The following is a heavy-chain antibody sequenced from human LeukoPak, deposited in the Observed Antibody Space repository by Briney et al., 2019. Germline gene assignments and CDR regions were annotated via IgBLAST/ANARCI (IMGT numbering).Heavy chain of an antibody. CDR3: AVSLNPQFAYCYGMDV. Sequence: SETLSLTCAVYGGSFSGYYWSWIRQPPGKGLEWIGEINHSGSTNYNPSLKSRVTISVDTSKNQFSLKLSSVTAADTAVYYCAVSLNPQFAYCYGMDVWGQGTTVTVSS. J-gene: IGHJ6*02. V-gene: IGHV4-34*01. D-gene: IGHD3-10*01. CDR2: INHSGST. CDR1: GGSFSGYY.